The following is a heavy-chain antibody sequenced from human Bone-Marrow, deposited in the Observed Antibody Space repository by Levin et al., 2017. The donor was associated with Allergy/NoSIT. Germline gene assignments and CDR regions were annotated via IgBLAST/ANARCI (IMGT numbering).Heavy chain of an antibody. D-gene: IGHD3-3*01. J-gene: IGHJ5*02. CDR2: VYYTGST. Sequence: PSETLSLTCTVSGGSIDRGGSHWSHYWTWIRQHPERGLEWIGNVYYTGSTQYSPSLKSRLTISVDTSKNHFSMNLTSVTAADTAVYYCATGSGYYRLDTWGQGTLVTVSS. CDR3: ATGSGYYRLDT. CDR1: GGSIDRGGSHWSHY. V-gene: IGHV4-31*03.